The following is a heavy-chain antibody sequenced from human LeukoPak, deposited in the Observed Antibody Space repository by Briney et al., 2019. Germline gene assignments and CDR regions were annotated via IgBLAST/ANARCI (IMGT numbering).Heavy chain of an antibody. V-gene: IGHV3-21*04. CDR1: GFTFSSYT. D-gene: IGHD5-12*01. CDR3: AKVSATRSNDY. Sequence: GGSLRLSCAASGFTFSSYTMNWVRQAPGEGLEWVSSITGSGSDIYYADSVKGRFTISRDNAKNSLYLQMNSLRAEDTAVYYCAKVSATRSNDYWGQGTLVTVSS. J-gene: IGHJ4*02. CDR2: ITGSGSDI.